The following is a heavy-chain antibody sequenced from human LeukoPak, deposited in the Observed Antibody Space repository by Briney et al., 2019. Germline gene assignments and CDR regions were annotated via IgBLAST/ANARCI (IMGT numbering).Heavy chain of an antibody. J-gene: IGHJ4*02. V-gene: IGHV1-46*01. CDR3: ARDAAYYDSSGPFDY. CDR1: GYTFTSYY. Sequence: ASVKVSFKASGYTFTSYYMHWVRQAPGQGLEWMGIINPSGGSTSYAQKFQGRVTMTRDTSTSTVYMELSSLRSEDTAVYYCARDAAYYDSSGPFDYWGQGTLVTVSS. CDR2: INPSGGST. D-gene: IGHD3-22*01.